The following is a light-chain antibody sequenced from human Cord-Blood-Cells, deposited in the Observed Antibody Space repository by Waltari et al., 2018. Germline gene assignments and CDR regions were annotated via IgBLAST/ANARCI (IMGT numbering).Light chain of an antibody. CDR1: SSDVGSYTL. J-gene: IGLJ1*01. Sequence: QSALTQPAYVSGSPGQSITISCTGTSSDVGSYTLVSCYQQHPGKAPKLMIYEGSKRPSGVSNRFSGSKSCNTASLTISGLQAEDEADYYCCSYAGSSTFYVFGTGTKVTVL. CDR2: EGS. CDR3: CSYAGSSTFYV. V-gene: IGLV2-23*01.